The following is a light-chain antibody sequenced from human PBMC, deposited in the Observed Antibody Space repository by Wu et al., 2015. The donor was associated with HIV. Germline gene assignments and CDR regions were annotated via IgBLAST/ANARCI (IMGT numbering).Light chain of an antibody. CDR1: QSVSSN. V-gene: IGKV3-15*01. Sequence: EIVMTQSPATLSVSPGERATLSCRASQSVSSNLGWYQQRPGQAPRLLIYGSSTRATGIPARFSGSGSGTEFTLTISSMQSEDFALYYCQQYNSWPLTFGGGTKVEIK. CDR3: QQYNSWPLT. J-gene: IGKJ4*02. CDR2: GSS.